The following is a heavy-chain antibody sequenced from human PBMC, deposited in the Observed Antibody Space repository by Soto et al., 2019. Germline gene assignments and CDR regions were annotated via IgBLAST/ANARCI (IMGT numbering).Heavy chain of an antibody. Sequence: EVQLVESGGGLVKPGGSLRLSCAASGFTFSSYSMNWVRQAPGKGLEGVSSISSSSSYIYYADSVKGRFTISRDNAKNSLYLQMNSLRAEDTAVYYCARGGKDIVATTHYYYGMDVWGQGTTVTVSS. CDR3: ARGGKDIVATTHYYYGMDV. J-gene: IGHJ6*02. D-gene: IGHD5-12*01. V-gene: IGHV3-21*01. CDR1: GFTFSSYS. CDR2: ISSSSSYI.